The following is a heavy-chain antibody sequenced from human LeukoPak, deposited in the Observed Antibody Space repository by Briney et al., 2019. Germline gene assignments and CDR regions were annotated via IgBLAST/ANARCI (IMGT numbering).Heavy chain of an antibody. J-gene: IGHJ4*02. V-gene: IGHV4-59*01. CDR2: IYYTGST. D-gene: IGHD3-22*01. CDR3: ARVDSSGYHSHFYYFDY. Sequence: SETLSLTCTVSADSIDTYYWSWIRQPPGKGLEWIGHIYYTGSTNYNPSLKSRVSISIDSSKNQFSLKLSSVTAADTAVYYCARVDSSGYHSHFYYFDYWGQGTLVTVSS. CDR1: ADSIDTYY.